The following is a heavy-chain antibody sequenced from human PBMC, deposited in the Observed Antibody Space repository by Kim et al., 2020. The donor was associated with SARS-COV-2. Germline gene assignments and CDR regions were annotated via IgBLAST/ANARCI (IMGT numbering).Heavy chain of an antibody. D-gene: IGHD4-17*01. CDR1: GFTFSSFW. Sequence: GGSLRLSCAASGFTFSSFWMNWVRQAPGKGLEWVANIKQDGSDKYYVDSVKGRFTISRDNAKNSVYLQMNSLTVEDTAVYYCVRGGTNYWGQGTLVTVSS. CDR3: VRGGTNY. V-gene: IGHV3-7*01. J-gene: IGHJ4*02. CDR2: IKQDGSDK.